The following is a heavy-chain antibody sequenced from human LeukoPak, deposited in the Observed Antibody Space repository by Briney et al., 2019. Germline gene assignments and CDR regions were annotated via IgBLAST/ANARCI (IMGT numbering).Heavy chain of an antibody. CDR2: ISGNSGDT. J-gene: IGHJ4*02. D-gene: IGHD3-10*01. Sequence: GGSLRLSCAASGFTFSDSYMTWVRQAPGKGLEWLSYISGNSGDTNYADSVKGRFTISRDNAKNSLYLQMNSLRVEDTAVYYCARVAKYYYGSETYYFFEHWGQGTPVTASS. CDR3: ARVAKYYYGSETYYFFEH. V-gene: IGHV3-11*06. CDR1: GFTFSDSY.